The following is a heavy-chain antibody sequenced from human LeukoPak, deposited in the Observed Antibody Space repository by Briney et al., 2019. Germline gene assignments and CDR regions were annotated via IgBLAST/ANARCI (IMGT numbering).Heavy chain of an antibody. CDR2: ISGSGGST. CDR1: GVTFSSYA. Sequence: GGSLRLSCAASGVTFSSYAMSWVRQAPGKGLEWVSAISGSGGSTYYADSVKGRFTISRDNSKNTLYLQMNSLRAEDTAVYYCAKVMDGQQLVLGYFDYWGQGTLVTVSS. D-gene: IGHD6-13*01. V-gene: IGHV3-23*01. J-gene: IGHJ4*02. CDR3: AKVMDGQQLVLGYFDY.